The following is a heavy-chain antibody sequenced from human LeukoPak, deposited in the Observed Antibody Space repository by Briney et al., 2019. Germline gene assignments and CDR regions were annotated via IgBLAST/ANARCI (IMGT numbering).Heavy chain of an antibody. J-gene: IGHJ6*04. V-gene: IGHV1-69*06. CDR1: GGTFSSYA. CDR3: ARDSQDIVVVPAARPYYYGMDV. Sequence: ASVKVSCKASGGTFSSYAISWVRQAPGQGLEWMGGIIPIFGTANYAQKFQGRVTITADKSTSTAYMELSSLRSEDTAVYYCARDSQDIVVVPAARPYYYGMDVWGKGTTVTVSS. CDR2: IIPIFGTA. D-gene: IGHD2-2*01.